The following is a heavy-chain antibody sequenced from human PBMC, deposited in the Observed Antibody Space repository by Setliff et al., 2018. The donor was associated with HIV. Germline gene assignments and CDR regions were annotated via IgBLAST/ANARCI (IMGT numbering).Heavy chain of an antibody. Sequence: GESLKISCKGSGYSFPNNWIGWVRQMSGKGLEWMGIVHPGNSETRYSLPFEGQVTISADRSITTAFLQWSSLKASDTAIYYCATLQPDSVDVWGQGTTVTVSS. CDR1: GYSFPNNW. CDR3: ATLQPDSVDV. CDR2: VHPGNSET. V-gene: IGHV5-51*01. J-gene: IGHJ6*02.